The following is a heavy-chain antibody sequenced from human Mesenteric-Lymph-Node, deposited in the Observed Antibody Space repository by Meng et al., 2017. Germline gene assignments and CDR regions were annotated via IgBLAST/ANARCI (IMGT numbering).Heavy chain of an antibody. V-gene: IGHV3-33*01. D-gene: IGHD4-23*01. CDR1: GFTFRCYG. Sequence: QVQLVEFGGGVVQPGRFLRLPCAASGFTFRCYGMHWVRQAPGKGLEWVAVIWSDGSNRYYADSVKGRFAISRDISKNTLILQMNSLRAEDTAVYYCARGYYGGNSDFDYWGQGTPVTVSS. CDR2: IWSDGSNR. J-gene: IGHJ4*02. CDR3: ARGYYGGNSDFDY.